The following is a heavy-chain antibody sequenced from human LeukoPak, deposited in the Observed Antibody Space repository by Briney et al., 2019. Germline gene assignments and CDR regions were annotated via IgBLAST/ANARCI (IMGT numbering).Heavy chain of an antibody. CDR1: GGSLRSYW. CDR3: ARQGYTVSYYFLDY. J-gene: IGHJ4*02. Sequence: PSETLSLTCDLSGGSLRSYWWGWVRQPAGKGLEWLGRIYSTGSTRFNPSLKSRLTLSIDTSTNQFSLKLTSVTAADTAVYFCARQGYTVSYYFLDYWSQGTLVTVSS. D-gene: IGHD1-26*01. CDR2: IYSTGST. V-gene: IGHV4-4*07.